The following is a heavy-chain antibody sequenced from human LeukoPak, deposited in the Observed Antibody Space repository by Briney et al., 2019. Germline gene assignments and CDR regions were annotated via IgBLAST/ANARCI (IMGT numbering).Heavy chain of an antibody. CDR3: ARDCSGGSCYGAFDI. V-gene: IGHV4-30-2*05. Sequence: SETLSLTCAVSGGSISSGGYSWSWIRQPPGKGLEWIGYIYDSGSTYYNPSLKSRITISVDTSENRFSLKLSSVTATDTAVYYCARDCSGGSCYGAFDIWGQGTMVTVSS. CDR2: IYDSGST. D-gene: IGHD2-15*01. J-gene: IGHJ3*02. CDR1: GGSISSGGYS.